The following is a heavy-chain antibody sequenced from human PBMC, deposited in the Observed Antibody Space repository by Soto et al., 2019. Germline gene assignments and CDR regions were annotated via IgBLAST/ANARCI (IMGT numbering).Heavy chain of an antibody. CDR2: VSYDGTIK. CDR3: ARDQDDHDVFSRGLAY. Sequence: GGSLRLSCAASGFNFDIYSMHWVRQAPGKGLEWVAIVSYDGTIKYYTDSVKGRFTVSRDNPDNMLHLQLNSLRVDDTAMYYCARDQDDHDVFSRGLAYWGQGTLVTVSS. D-gene: IGHD3-9*01. J-gene: IGHJ4*02. CDR1: GFNFDIYS. V-gene: IGHV3-30*04.